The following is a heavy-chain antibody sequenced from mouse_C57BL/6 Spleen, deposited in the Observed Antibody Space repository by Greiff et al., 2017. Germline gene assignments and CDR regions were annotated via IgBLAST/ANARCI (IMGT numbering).Heavy chain of an antibody. J-gene: IGHJ2*01. CDR1: GYTFTDYN. CDR3: ARRYYGSLYYCDY. CDR2: INPNNGGT. Sequence: VQLQQSGPELVKPGASVKIPCKASGYTFTDYNMDWVKQSHGKSLEWIGDINPNNGGTIYNQKFKGKATLTVDKSSSTAYMELRSLTSEDTAVEYCARRYYGSLYYCDYWGQGTTLTVSS. D-gene: IGHD1-1*01. V-gene: IGHV1-18*01.